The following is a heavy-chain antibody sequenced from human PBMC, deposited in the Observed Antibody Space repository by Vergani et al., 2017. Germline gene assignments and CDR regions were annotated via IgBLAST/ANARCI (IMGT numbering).Heavy chain of an antibody. CDR2: ISGSGGST. CDR1: GFTFSSYA. CDR3: AKDKLRPRDYGDYVAFDY. J-gene: IGHJ4*02. Sequence: EVQLLESGGGLVQPGGSLRLSCAASGFTFSSYAMSWVRQAPGKGLEWVSAISGSGGSTYYADSVKGRFTISRDNSKNTLYLQMNSLRAEDTAVYYCAKDKLRPRDYGDYVAFDYWGQGTLVTVSS. D-gene: IGHD4-17*01. V-gene: IGHV3-23*01.